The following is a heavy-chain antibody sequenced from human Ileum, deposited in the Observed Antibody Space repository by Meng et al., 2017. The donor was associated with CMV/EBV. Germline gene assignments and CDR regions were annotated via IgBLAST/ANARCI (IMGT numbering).Heavy chain of an antibody. V-gene: IGHV3-7*01. J-gene: IGHJ4*02. CDR1: RFIFSDFY. CDR2: IKQDGSEK. Sequence: GGSLSPSRAASRFIFSDFYMSWFRQAPGKGLEWVANIKQDGSEKFYVDSVKGRFTISRDNAKNSLYLQMNSLRAEDTAVYYCASMNIAAALDYWGQGTLVTVSS. D-gene: IGHD6-13*01. CDR3: ASMNIAAALDY.